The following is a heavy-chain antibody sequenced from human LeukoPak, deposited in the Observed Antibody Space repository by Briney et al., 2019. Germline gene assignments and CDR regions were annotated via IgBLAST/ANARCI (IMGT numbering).Heavy chain of an antibody. CDR3: AREHRDAFDI. CDR1: GFTFTSSA. J-gene: IGHJ3*02. V-gene: IGHV1-58*02. Sequence: SVTVSCKASGFTFTSSAMQWVRQARGQRLEWIGWIVVGSGNTNYAQKLQGRVTMTTDTSTSTAYMELRSLRSDDTAVYYCAREHRDAFDIWGQGTMVTVSS. CDR2: IVVGSGNT.